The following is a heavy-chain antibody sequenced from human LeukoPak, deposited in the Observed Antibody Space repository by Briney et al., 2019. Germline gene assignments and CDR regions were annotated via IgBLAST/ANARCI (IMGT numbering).Heavy chain of an antibody. CDR1: GFTFSSYA. CDR3: ARVGSSGWDFDY. CDR2: ISYDGSNK. Sequence: GRSLRLSCAASGFTFSSYAMHWVRRAPGKGLEWVAVISYDGSNKYYADSVKGRFTISRDNSKNTLYLQMNSLRAEDTAVYYCARVGSSGWDFDYWGQGTLVTVSS. V-gene: IGHV3-30*04. D-gene: IGHD6-19*01. J-gene: IGHJ4*02.